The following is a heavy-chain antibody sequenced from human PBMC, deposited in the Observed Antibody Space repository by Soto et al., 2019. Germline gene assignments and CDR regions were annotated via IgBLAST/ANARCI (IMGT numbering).Heavy chain of an antibody. V-gene: IGHV3-74*01. CDR1: GFAFSRFR. CDR3: ATVAGAYPY. D-gene: IGHD6-19*01. CDR2: IDPDGSDT. J-gene: IGHJ4*02. Sequence: GGSLRLSCAASGFAFSRFRMHWVRQAPGKGLVWVSRIDPDGSDTTYADSVKGRFTISRDNAKNIVYLQMSSLRAEDTALYYCATVAGAYPYWGQGTLVTVSS.